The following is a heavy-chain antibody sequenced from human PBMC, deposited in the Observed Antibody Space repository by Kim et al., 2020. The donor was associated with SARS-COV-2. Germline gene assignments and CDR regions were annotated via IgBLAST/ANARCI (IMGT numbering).Heavy chain of an antibody. J-gene: IGHJ4*02. D-gene: IGHD4-4*01. CDR3: ARWDDYSNWGYFDY. V-gene: IGHV5-51*01. Sequence: SPSFQGKVTISADKSISTAYLQWSSLKASDTAMYYCARWDDYSNWGYFDYWGQGTLVTVSS.